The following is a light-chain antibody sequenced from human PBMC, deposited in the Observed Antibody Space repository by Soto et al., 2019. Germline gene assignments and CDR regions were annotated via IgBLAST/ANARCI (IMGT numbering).Light chain of an antibody. Sequence: QSALTQPPSASGSPGQSVSISCSGGSSDVGGSKYVSWYQVKPGKAPKLIIYEVNRRPEGAPYRFSGSKSGNTASLTISGLQVEDEAEYFCFSFTTTSTHVFGTGTKVTVL. CDR1: SSDVGGSKY. CDR2: EVN. J-gene: IGLJ1*01. CDR3: FSFTTTSTHV. V-gene: IGLV2-8*01.